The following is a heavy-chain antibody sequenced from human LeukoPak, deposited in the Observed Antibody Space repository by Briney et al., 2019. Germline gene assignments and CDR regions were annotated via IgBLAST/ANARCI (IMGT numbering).Heavy chain of an antibody. V-gene: IGHV3-48*03. CDR2: VSSSGSTI. Sequence: PGGSLRLSCAASGFTFSSYEMNWVRQAPGKGLEWVSYVSSSGSTIYYADSVKGRFTISRDNAKNSLYLQMNSLRAKDTAVYYCARVITMVRGVIPELVFDYWGQGTLVTVSS. CDR3: ARVITMVRGVIPELVFDY. CDR1: GFTFSSYE. D-gene: IGHD3-10*01. J-gene: IGHJ4*02.